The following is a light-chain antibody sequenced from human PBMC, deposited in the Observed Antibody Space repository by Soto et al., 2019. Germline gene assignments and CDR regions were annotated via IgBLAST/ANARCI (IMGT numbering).Light chain of an antibody. CDR2: TAS. J-gene: IGKJ1*01. Sequence: IQMTQSPSSLSASVGNRVTITRRASQNIKNYLSWYQQKPGKAPKXXIYTASSLQSGVPSRFSGSGFGTDFSLTIDSLQTEDFASYYCQQSYSTPWTFGRGTKVDIK. CDR3: QQSYSTPWT. V-gene: IGKV1-39*01. CDR1: QNIKNY.